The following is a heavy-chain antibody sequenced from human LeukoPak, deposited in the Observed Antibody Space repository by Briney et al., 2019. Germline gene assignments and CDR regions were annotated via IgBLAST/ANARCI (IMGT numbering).Heavy chain of an antibody. D-gene: IGHD3-22*01. CDR3: ARDEGSAYPFDY. Sequence: SETLSLTRTVSGGSISSSSYYWGWSRQPPGKGREWIGSIYYSGSTYYNPSLKSRVTISVDTSKNQFSLNLNSVTAADTAVYFCARDEGSAYPFDYWGQGTLVTVSS. CDR2: IYYSGST. V-gene: IGHV4-39*07. J-gene: IGHJ4*02. CDR1: GGSISSSSYY.